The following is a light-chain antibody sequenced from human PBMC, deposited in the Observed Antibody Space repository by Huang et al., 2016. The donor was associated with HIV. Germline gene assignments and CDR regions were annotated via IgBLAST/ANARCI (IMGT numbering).Light chain of an antibody. CDR2: GAS. CDR1: QTVRSSY. J-gene: IGKJ3*01. V-gene: IGKV3-20*01. CDR3: QQYGSSLFT. Sequence: EIVLTQSPGTLSLSPGESATLSCRASQTVRSSYVAWYQQKPGQAPTLLIYGASNRATGIPDRFSGSGSGTDFTLTISRLEPEDFALYFCQQYGSSLFTFGPGTKVDIK.